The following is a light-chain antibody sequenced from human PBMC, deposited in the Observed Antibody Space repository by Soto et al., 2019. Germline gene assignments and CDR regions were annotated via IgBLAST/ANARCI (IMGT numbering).Light chain of an antibody. V-gene: IGLV1-44*01. CDR3: ASWDDSLNGLYV. CDR2: NNN. Sequence: QSVLTQPPSASGTPGQRVTISCSGSSSNIGSGTVNWYQQVPGTAPKLLIYNNNQWPSGVPDRFSGSKSGTSGSLAISGLQSEDEADYYCASWDDSLNGLYVFGTGTKVTVL. J-gene: IGLJ1*01. CDR1: SSNIGSGT.